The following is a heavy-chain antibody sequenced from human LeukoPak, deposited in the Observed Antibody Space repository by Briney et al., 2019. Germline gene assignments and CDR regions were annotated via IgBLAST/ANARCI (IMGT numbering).Heavy chain of an antibody. D-gene: IGHD3-10*01. V-gene: IGHV3-23*01. CDR1: GFTFSSYA. CDR3: AKDSESYYGSGSYTFDP. J-gene: IGHJ5*02. CDR2: ISGSGGST. Sequence: GGSLRLSCAASGFTFSSYAMSWVRQAPGKGLEWVSAISGSGGSTYYADSVKGRFTISRDNSKNTLYLQMNSLRAEDTAVYYCAKDSESYYGSGSYTFDPWAREPWSPSPQ.